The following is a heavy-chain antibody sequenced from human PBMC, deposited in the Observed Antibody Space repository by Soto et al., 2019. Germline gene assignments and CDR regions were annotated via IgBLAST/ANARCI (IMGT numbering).Heavy chain of an antibody. CDR2: IWYDGNNK. CDR3: ARDGYDFWIRYYFDY. CDR1: GFTFSSYG. J-gene: IGHJ4*02. Sequence: QVQLVESGGVVVQPGRSLRLSGAASGFTFSSYGMHWVRQAPGKGLEWVALIWYDGNNKFYADSVKGRFTVSRDNSKNTLYLQMNGLRVEDTAVYYCARDGYDFWIRYYFDYWGQGTLVTVSS. V-gene: IGHV3-33*01. D-gene: IGHD3-3*01.